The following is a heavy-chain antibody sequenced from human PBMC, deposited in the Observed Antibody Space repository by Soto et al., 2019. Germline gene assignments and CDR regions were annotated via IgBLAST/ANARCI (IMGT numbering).Heavy chain of an antibody. Sequence: QVQLQQWGAGLLKPSETLSLTCAVYGGSFSGYYWSWIRQPPGKGLEWTGEINHSGSTNYNPSLNSRVTISVDTSKNQYSLKLSSVTAADTAVYYCARTRRYCSGGSCYSSWGYYYYGMDVWGQGTTVTVSS. D-gene: IGHD2-15*01. V-gene: IGHV4-34*01. CDR2: INHSGST. CDR1: GGSFSGYY. CDR3: ARTRRYCSGGSCYSSWGYYYYGMDV. J-gene: IGHJ6*02.